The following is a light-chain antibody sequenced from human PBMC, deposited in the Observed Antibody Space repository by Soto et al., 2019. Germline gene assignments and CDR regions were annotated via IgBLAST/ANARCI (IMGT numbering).Light chain of an antibody. Sequence: DIQMTQSPSTLSASIGDRVTITCRASQSIGSWVAWYQQKPGTAPKLLISDASSLESGVPPRFSGSGSGTEFTLTISSLQPDDFATYYCQHYNSYSEAFGQGTKVDI. CDR1: QSIGSW. V-gene: IGKV1-5*01. CDR2: DAS. J-gene: IGKJ1*01. CDR3: QHYNSYSEA.